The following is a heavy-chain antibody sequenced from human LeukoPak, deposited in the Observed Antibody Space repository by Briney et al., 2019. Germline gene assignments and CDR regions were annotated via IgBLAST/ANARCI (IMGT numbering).Heavy chain of an antibody. CDR3: AWGTIVDDIT. Sequence: ASVKVSCKVSGYTSPFYGITWVRQAPGQGLEWMGWISTETQSPNYAQKLQDRLTITTDIATSTAYMELTSLRHDDAAIYYCAWGTIVDDITWGQGTLITVSS. D-gene: IGHD1-26*01. J-gene: IGHJ4*02. CDR1: GYTSPFYG. V-gene: IGHV1-18*01. CDR2: ISTETQSP.